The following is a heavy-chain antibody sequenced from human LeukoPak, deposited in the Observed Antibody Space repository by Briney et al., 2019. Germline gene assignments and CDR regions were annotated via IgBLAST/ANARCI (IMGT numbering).Heavy chain of an antibody. Sequence: SVKVSCKASGYTFTDYYMHWVRQAPGQGLEWMGRIIPILGIANYAQKFQGRVTITADKSTSTAYMELSSLRSEDTAVYYCARDIVVVTASDAFDIWGQGTMVTVSS. CDR3: ARDIVVVTASDAFDI. V-gene: IGHV1-69*04. D-gene: IGHD2-21*02. CDR2: IIPILGIA. J-gene: IGHJ3*02. CDR1: GYTFTDYY.